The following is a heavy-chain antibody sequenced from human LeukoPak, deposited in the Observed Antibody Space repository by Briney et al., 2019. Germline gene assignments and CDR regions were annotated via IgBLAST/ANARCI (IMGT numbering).Heavy chain of an antibody. J-gene: IGHJ4*02. Sequence: GGSLRLSCAASGFTFSNYAMHWVRQAPGKGLEWVAFISYDGSKKYYADSVKGRFTISRDNSKNTLFLQMNSLRAEDTAVHYCARDRGRDPVVTAILFVYWGQGTLVTVSS. CDR1: GFTFSNYA. CDR3: ARDRGRDPVVTAILFVY. V-gene: IGHV3-30*01. D-gene: IGHD2-21*02. CDR2: ISYDGSKK.